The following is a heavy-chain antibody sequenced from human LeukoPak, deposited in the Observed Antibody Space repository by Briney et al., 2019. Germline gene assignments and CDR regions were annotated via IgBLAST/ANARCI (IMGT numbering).Heavy chain of an antibody. CDR2: IFYYRST. J-gene: IGHJ6*03. CDR1: GGSISSNSYY. D-gene: IGHD3-3*02. CDR3: ARGINYFYYMDV. Sequence: PSETLSLTCTVSGGSISSNSYYWGWVRQPPGKGLEWIGSIFYYRSTYYNPSLKSRVTISVDTSKNQSSLKLSSVTAADTAVYYCARGINYFYYMDVWGKGTTVTVSS. V-gene: IGHV4-39*07.